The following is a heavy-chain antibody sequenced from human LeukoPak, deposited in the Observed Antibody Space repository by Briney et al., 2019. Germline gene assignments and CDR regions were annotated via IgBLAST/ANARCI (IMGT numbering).Heavy chain of an antibody. V-gene: IGHV3-23*01. J-gene: IGHJ4*02. D-gene: IGHD3-22*01. Sequence: GGSLRLSCAASGFTLSSYAMSWVRQAPGKGLEWVSAISVSGNTYHADSVKGRFTISRDNVKNSLYLQMNSLRAEDTAFYYCAKDMDSSGYVVGFWGQGTLVTVSS. CDR3: AKDMDSSGYVVGF. CDR1: GFTLSSYA. CDR2: ISVSGNT.